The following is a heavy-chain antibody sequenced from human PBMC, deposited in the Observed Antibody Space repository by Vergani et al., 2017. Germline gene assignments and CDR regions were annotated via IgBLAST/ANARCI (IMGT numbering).Heavy chain of an antibody. J-gene: IGHJ4*02. V-gene: IGHV3-23*01. D-gene: IGHD7-27*01. Sequence: EMQLLESGGGLVQPGGSLRLSCAASGFTFSSYAMSWVRQAPGKGLEWVSAISGSGGTTYYADSVKGRFTISRDNSENTLYLQMNSLRAEDTAVYYCARVNWGCDYWGQGTLVTVSS. CDR3: ARVNWGCDY. CDR2: ISGSGGTT. CDR1: GFTFSSYA.